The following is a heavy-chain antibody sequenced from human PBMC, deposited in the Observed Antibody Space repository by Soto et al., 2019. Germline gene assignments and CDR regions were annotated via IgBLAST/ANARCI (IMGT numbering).Heavy chain of an antibody. CDR1: GFTCSRYG. CDR2: IWYDGSNK. D-gene: IGHD3-22*01. Sequence: PGGSLRLSCAAAGFTCSRYGRHWVRQAQGKGLEWVAVIWYDGSNKYYADSVKGRFTISRDNSKNTLYLQMNSLRAEDTAVYYCARDRVESGYPEYFQHWGQG. J-gene: IGHJ1*01. CDR3: ARDRVESGYPEYFQH. V-gene: IGHV3-33*01.